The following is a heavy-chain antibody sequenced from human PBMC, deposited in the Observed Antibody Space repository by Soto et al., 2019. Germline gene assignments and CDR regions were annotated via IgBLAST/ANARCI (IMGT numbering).Heavy chain of an antibody. CDR2: IYSGETT. J-gene: IGHJ4*02. Sequence: EVQLVESGGGLIHPGGSLRFSCAASGFNVNSDYMNWVRQTPGKGLEWVASIYSGETTYYADSVRGRFTISSDKSKNTLYFQLSSLRIEDTAVYYCTRDGRGLGRLSLFEYWGQGVLVTVSS. CDR3: TRDGRGLGRLSLFEY. V-gene: IGHV3-53*01. D-gene: IGHD2-21*02. CDR1: GFNVNSDY.